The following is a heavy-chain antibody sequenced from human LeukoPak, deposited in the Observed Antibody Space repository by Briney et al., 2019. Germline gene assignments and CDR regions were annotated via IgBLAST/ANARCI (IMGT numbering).Heavy chain of an antibody. CDR2: IGVGGGNT. D-gene: IGHD5-18*01. J-gene: IGHJ6*03. CDR3: AKLQGYTAMVYCYMDV. Sequence: RASVKVSCKTSGFTFSSSAIQWVRQARGQGLEWIGWIGVGGGNTNYAQRFQDRVTITRDMSSSTAYMELTSLRSEDTALYYCAKLQGYTAMVYCYMDVWGKGTTVTVSS. CDR1: GFTFSSSA. V-gene: IGHV1-58*02.